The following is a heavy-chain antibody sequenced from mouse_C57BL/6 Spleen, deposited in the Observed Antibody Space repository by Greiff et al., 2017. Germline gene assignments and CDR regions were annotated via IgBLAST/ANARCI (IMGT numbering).Heavy chain of an antibody. D-gene: IGHD2-3*01. J-gene: IGHJ3*01. CDR1: GFTFSSYA. CDR2: ISDGGSYT. V-gene: IGHV5-4*01. Sequence: EVHLVESGGGLVKPGGSLKLSCVASGFTFSSYAMSWVRQTPEKRLEWVATISDGGSYTYYPDNVKGRFTISRDNAKNNLYLQMSHLKSEDTAMYYCARGTDGYYAGGFAYWGQGTLVTVSA. CDR3: ARGTDGYYAGGFAY.